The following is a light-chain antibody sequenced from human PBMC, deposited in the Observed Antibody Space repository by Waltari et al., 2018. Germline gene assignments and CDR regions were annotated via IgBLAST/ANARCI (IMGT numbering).Light chain of an antibody. CDR2: RAT. V-gene: IGKV2-30*02. J-gene: IGKJ1*01. CDR3: MQGTHWPIT. Sequence: VVLTPSHPSLPVLLGQPASISCRSRQSLVHSDGTIYLNWFHQRPGQSPRRLIYRATYRDPGVPDRFSGSGSGADFTLTISRVEADDVGVYYCMQGTHWPITFGQGTKVDIK. CDR1: QSLVHSDGTIY.